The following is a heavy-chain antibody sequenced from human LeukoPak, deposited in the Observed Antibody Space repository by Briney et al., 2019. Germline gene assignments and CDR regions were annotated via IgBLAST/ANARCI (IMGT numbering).Heavy chain of an antibody. Sequence: PGGSLRLSCAASGFTFSSYGMSWVRQAPGKGLEWVSAISGSGGSTYYADSVKGRFTISRDNAKNSLYLQMNSLRAEDTAVYYCAREPTYSNSWYTNCDYWGQGTLVTVSS. CDR2: ISGSGGST. D-gene: IGHD6-13*01. J-gene: IGHJ4*02. V-gene: IGHV3-23*01. CDR1: GFTFSSYG. CDR3: AREPTYSNSWYTNCDY.